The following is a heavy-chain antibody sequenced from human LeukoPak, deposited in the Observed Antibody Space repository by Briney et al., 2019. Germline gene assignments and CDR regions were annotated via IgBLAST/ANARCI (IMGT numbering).Heavy chain of an antibody. D-gene: IGHD1-14*01. CDR3: ARTRRWGDNPITMDY. Sequence: PSETLSLTCTVSGGSISNYYWSWIRQPPGKGLEWIGYIYYSGNTNYNPSLKSRVTISVDTSKNQFSLKLTSVTTADTAVYYCARTRRWGDNPITMDYWGQGTLVTVSS. J-gene: IGHJ4*02. CDR2: IYYSGNT. V-gene: IGHV4-59*01. CDR1: GGSISNYY.